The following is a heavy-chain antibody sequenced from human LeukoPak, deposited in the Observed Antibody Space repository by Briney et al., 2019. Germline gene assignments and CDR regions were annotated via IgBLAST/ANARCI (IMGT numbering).Heavy chain of an antibody. CDR2: ISGGGDTT. CDR3: AKNRVPTAITPDS. J-gene: IGHJ5*01. Sequence: GGSLRLSCAASGLTFNTYPMAWVRQAPGKGLEWVSRISGGGDTTYYTDSVKGRFTISRDNSKNTLFLQMNSLRAEDTAVYYCAKNRVPTAITPDSWGQGTLVTVSS. D-gene: IGHD2-2*02. CDR1: GLTFNTYP. V-gene: IGHV3-23*01.